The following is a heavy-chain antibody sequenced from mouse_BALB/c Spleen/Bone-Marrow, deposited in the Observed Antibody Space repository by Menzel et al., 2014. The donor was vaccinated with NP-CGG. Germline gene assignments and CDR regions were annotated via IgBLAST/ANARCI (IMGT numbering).Heavy chain of an antibody. CDR2: LRNKANGSTT. J-gene: IGHJ2*01. CDR1: GFTFTAYY. V-gene: IGHV7-3*02. Sequence: VQLQESGGVLVPPGGSLRLSCATSGFTFTAYYMPCVRLLLGKSIAWLGFLRNKANGSTTEYRASVKSRFTISRDNSQNILYLQINTLRVDDSAPYYCARDKGRVFFDYWGQGSTLT. CDR3: ARDKGRVFFDY.